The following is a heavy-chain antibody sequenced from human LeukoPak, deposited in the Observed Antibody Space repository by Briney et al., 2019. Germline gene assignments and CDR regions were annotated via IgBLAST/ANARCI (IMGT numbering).Heavy chain of an antibody. Sequence: GASVKVSCKASGGTFSSYAISWVRQAPGKGLEWMGRIIPILGIANYAQKFQGRVTITADKSTSTAYMELSSLRSEDTAVHYCAANYGGNSGSLDYWGRGTLVTVSS. CDR1: GGTFSSYA. CDR2: IIPILGIA. J-gene: IGHJ4*02. D-gene: IGHD4-23*01. V-gene: IGHV1-69*04. CDR3: AANYGGNSGSLDY.